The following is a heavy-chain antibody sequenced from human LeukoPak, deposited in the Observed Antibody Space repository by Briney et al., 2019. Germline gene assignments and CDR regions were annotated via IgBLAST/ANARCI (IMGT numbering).Heavy chain of an antibody. D-gene: IGHD6-6*01. CDR1: GFTFNCYS. J-gene: IGHJ4*02. CDR2: ISSSSTYI. CDR3: ARYPWGSSSY. Sequence: GGPLRLSCAASGFTFNCYSMNWLRQAPGKGLEWVSSISSSSTYIYYADSVKGRFTISRDNAKNSLYLQMNSLRAEDTAVYYCARYPWGSSSYWGQGILVTVSS. V-gene: IGHV3-21*01.